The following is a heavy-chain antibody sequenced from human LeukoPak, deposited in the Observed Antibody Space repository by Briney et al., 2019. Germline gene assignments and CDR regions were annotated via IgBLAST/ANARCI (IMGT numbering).Heavy chain of an antibody. CDR2: IIPIFGTA. Sequence: GASVKVSCKASGYTFTGYYMHWVRQAPGQGLEWMGGIIPIFGTANYAQKFQGRVTITADESTSTAYMELSSLRSEDTAVYYCAFEIAAAGTFYFDYWGQGTLVTVSS. V-gene: IGHV1-69*13. J-gene: IGHJ4*02. D-gene: IGHD6-13*01. CDR1: GYTFTGYY. CDR3: AFEIAAAGTFYFDY.